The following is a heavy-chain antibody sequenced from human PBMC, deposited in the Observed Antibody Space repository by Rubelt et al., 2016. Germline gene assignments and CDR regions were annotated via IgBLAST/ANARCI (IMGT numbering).Heavy chain of an antibody. V-gene: IGHV4-39*07. CDR2: FSYSGST. J-gene: IGHJ4*02. D-gene: IGHD3-16*02. CDR3: AREIRVIGRSYYFDF. Sequence: QLQLQESGPGLVKPSETLSLTCTLSGGSISSSSYFWGWIRQPPGKGLEWIGSFSYSGSTYYNPSLKSRVTISVDTSKNQFSRKLSSVTAADTAVYYWAREIRVIGRSYYFDFWSQGTLVTVSS. CDR1: GGSISSSSYF.